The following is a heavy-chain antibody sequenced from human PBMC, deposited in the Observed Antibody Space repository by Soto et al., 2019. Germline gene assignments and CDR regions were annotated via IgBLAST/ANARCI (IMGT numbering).Heavy chain of an antibody. V-gene: IGHV3-64D*06. CDR1: GFTFSTYS. CDR2: IRNNGVST. CDR3: VKGGTSVSSAGFDY. J-gene: IGHJ4*02. D-gene: IGHD3-22*01. Sequence: PGGSLRLSCSASGFTFSTYSMHWVRQAPGKGLEFVSVIRNNGVSTYYADSVKGRFTISRDNPNNTLSLQMRSLRPEDTAVYYCVKGGTSVSSAGFDYWRLRTLVTVSS.